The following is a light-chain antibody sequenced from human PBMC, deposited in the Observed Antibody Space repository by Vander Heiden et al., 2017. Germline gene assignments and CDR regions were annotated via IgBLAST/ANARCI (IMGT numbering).Light chain of an antibody. CDR2: DAS. Sequence: EIVFTQSPATLSLSPGERATLSFRASQSVSSYLAWYQQKPGQAPRLLIYDASNRANGIPDRVSGSGSGKDFTLNSSRREHEDFAGYYWQQRSNSITFGGGTKVEIK. CDR1: QSVSSY. CDR3: QQRSNSIT. V-gene: IGKV3-11*01. J-gene: IGKJ4*01.